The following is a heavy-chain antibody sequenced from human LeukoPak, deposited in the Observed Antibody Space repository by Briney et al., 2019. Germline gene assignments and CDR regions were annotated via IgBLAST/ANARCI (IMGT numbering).Heavy chain of an antibody. J-gene: IGHJ4*02. CDR1: GFTLCSYW. CDR2: IKQDGSEK. V-gene: IGHV3-7*01. CDR3: ARNFAIDY. D-gene: IGHD3-9*01. Sequence: PGGSLRRCCTASGFTLCSYWMTWIGHAPGKGLEWVANIKQDGSEKYYVDSGKGRFTISRDNAKNSLYLQMNSLRAEDTAVYYCARNFAIDYWGQGTLVTVSS.